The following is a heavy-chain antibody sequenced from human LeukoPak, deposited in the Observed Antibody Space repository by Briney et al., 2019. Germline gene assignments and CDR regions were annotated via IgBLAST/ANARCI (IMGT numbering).Heavy chain of an antibody. CDR2: IYSGGST. D-gene: IGHD5-18*01. J-gene: IGHJ4*02. CDR3: ARAGGYSYGSIDY. V-gene: IGHV3-53*01. CDR1: GFTVSSNY. Sequence: GGSLRLSCAASGFTVSSNYMSWVRQAPGKGREWVSVIYSGGSTYYADSVKGRFTISRDNSKNTLYLQMNSLRAEDTAVYYCARAGGYSYGSIDYWGQGTLVTVSS.